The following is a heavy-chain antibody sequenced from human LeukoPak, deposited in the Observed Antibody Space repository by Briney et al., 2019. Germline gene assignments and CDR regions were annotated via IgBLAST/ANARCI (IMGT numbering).Heavy chain of an antibody. V-gene: IGHV4-59*01. Sequence: PSETLSLTCTVSGGSISSYYWSWIRQPPGKGLEWIGYIYYSGSTNYNPSLKSRVTISVDTSKNQFSLKLSSVTAADTAVYYCARGGLEWEPRTHFDYWGQGTLVTVSS. CDR1: GGSISSYY. CDR3: ARGGLEWEPRTHFDY. CDR2: IYYSGST. J-gene: IGHJ4*02. D-gene: IGHD3-3*01.